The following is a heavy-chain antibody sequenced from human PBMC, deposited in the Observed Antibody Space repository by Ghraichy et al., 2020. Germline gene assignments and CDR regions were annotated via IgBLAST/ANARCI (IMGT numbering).Heavy chain of an antibody. CDR3: ARIPSRTYQWAFDI. CDR1: GFSISTSGMC. V-gene: IGHV2-70*01. J-gene: IGHJ3*02. D-gene: IGHD2-2*01. Sequence: QTLSLTCTFSGFSISTSGMCVSWIRQPPGKTLEWLAIIDWDDDKYYSTSLKTRLTISKDTSKNQVVLTMTNMDPVDTATYYCARIPSRTYQWAFDIWGQGTMVTVSS. CDR2: IDWDDDK.